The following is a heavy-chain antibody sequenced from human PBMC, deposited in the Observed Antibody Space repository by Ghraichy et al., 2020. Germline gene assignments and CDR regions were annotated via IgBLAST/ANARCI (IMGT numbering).Heavy chain of an antibody. CDR3: ARDDGQPRAYNWFGP. Sequence: GGSLRLSCAASGFTFSSYEMNWVRQTPGKELEWISHISSDGNTIHYADSVRGRFTISRDNARNSLFLQMNSLRAEDTAIYFCARDDGQPRAYNWFGPWGRGTLVTVSS. CDR2: ISSDGNTI. V-gene: IGHV3-48*03. CDR1: GFTFSSYE. J-gene: IGHJ5*02. D-gene: IGHD6-13*01.